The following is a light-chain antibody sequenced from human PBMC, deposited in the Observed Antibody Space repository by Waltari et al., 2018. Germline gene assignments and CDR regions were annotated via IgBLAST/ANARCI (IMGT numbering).Light chain of an antibody. CDR2: DAA. CDR1: QSVSSNY. J-gene: IGKJ1*01. CDR3: QQYGRSPWT. Sequence: FVLTQSPGTLSLSPGERVTLSCRASQSVSSNYLAWYQQKPGQAPRLLIYDAANRASVIADRFSVSGSGTDFTLTISRLEPEDVAVYYCQQYGRSPWTFGQGTKVEIK. V-gene: IGKV3-20*01.